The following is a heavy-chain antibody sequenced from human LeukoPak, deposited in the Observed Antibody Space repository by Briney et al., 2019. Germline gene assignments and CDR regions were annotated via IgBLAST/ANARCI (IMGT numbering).Heavy chain of an antibody. CDR1: GFSFSSYW. V-gene: IGHV3-7*01. D-gene: IGHD3-22*01. J-gene: IGHJ4*02. CDR2: INQDGRVI. Sequence: GGSLRLSCAASGFSFSSYWMSWVRQAPGKGLEWVGNINQDGRVIFYVDSVKGRFTISRGNAKNSLYLQMNSLRDDDTAIYYCASSHDSSGNDWGQGTLVTITS. CDR3: ASSHDSSGND.